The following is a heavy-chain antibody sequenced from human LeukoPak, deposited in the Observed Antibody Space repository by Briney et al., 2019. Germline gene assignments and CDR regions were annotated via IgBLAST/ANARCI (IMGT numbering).Heavy chain of an antibody. J-gene: IGHJ6*03. Sequence: PGGSLRLSCAASGFTFSSYGMRWVRQAPGKGLEWVAFIRYDGSNKYYADSVKGRFTISRDNSKNTLYLQMNSLRAEDTAVYYCAKGGGYDFRYYYYYMDVWGKGTTVTVSS. CDR1: GFTFSSYG. CDR3: AKGGGYDFRYYYYYMDV. CDR2: IRYDGSNK. V-gene: IGHV3-30*02. D-gene: IGHD5-12*01.